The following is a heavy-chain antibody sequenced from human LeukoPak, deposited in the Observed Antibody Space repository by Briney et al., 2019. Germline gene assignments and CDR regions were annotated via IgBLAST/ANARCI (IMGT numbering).Heavy chain of an antibody. CDR3: AKDAQRGFYYSNSLEY. D-gene: IGHD4-11*01. V-gene: IGHV3-33*06. CDR2: IWSDKSNG. J-gene: IGHJ4*02. Sequence: GRPLRLSCAASGFMFTQDAMHWVRQATGKGLERVAVIWSDKSNGFYADCARGRFTISRDDSRKTVYLQMEGMTAEDTAIYYCAKDAQRGFYYSNSLEYWGQGALVTVAS. CDR1: GFMFTQDA.